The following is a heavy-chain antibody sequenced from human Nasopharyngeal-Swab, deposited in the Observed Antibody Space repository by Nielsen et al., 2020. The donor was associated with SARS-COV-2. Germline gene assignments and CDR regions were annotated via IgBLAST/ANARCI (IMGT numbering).Heavy chain of an antibody. J-gene: IGHJ6*02. Sequence: ERDATGQLLKGMGWINTNTGNPTYAQGFTGRFVFSLDTSVSTAYLQISSLKAEDTAVYYCARDSSSSWYGYYYGMDVWGQGTTVTVSS. CDR3: ARDSSSSWYGYYYGMDV. D-gene: IGHD6-13*01. CDR2: INTNTGNP. V-gene: IGHV7-4-1*02.